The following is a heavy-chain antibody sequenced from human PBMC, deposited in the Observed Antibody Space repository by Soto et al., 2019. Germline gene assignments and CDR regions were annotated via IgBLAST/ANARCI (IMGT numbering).Heavy chain of an antibody. CDR3: ARHLYGSGERFDP. D-gene: IGHD3-10*01. J-gene: IGHJ5*02. CDR1: SSYY. V-gene: IGHV4-59*08. CDR2: IYYSGST. Sequence: SSYYWSWIRQPPGKGLEWIGYIYYSGSTNYNPSLKSRVTISVDTSKNQFSLKLSSVTAADTAVYYCARHLYGSGERFDPWGQGTLVTVPQ.